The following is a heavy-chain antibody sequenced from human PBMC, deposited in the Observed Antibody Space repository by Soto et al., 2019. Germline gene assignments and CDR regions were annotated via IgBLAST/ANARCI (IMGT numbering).Heavy chain of an antibody. D-gene: IGHD1-1*01. CDR2: INPNSGGT. V-gene: IGHV1-2*04. CDR1: GYTFTGYY. Sequence: QVQLVQSGAEVKKPGASVKVSCKASGYTFTGYYMHWVRQAPGQGLEWMGWINPNSGGTNYAQKFQGWVTMTRDTSISTAYMELSRLRSDDTAVYYCARSTGTAPYYYYYYGMDVWGQGTTVTVSS. J-gene: IGHJ6*02. CDR3: ARSTGTAPYYYYYYGMDV.